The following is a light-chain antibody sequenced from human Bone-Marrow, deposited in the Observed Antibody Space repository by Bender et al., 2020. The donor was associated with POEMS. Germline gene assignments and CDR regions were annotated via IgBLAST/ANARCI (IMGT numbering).Light chain of an antibody. J-gene: IGLJ2*01. CDR1: ALPKQF. V-gene: IGLV3-10*01. CDR3: GTWDNSLSAGL. CDR2: EDT. Sequence: SFEINQPPSVSVSPGQTARITCSADALPKQFVSWYQQKSGQAPMLVIYEDTKRPSGIPERFSGSSSGTTATLDITGLQTGDEADYYCGTWDNSLSAGLFGGGTRLTVL.